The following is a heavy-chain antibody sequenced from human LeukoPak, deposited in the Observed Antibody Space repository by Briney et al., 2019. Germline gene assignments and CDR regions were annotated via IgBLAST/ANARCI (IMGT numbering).Heavy chain of an antibody. Sequence: PGGSLRLSCVASGFTFGDYAMHWVRQAPGRGLEWVSSISWNSGNIVYADSVKGRFTISRDNAKNSLHLQMNSLRPEDTALYYCGKPGCSFTNCYINYWGQGTLVTVSS. CDR2: ISWNSGNI. D-gene: IGHD2-2*02. V-gene: IGHV3-9*01. CDR3: GKPGCSFTNCYINY. CDR1: GFTFGDYA. J-gene: IGHJ4*02.